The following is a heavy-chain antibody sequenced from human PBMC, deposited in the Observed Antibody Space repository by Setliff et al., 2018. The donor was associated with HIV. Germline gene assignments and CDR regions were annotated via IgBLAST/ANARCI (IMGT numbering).Heavy chain of an antibody. V-gene: IGHV1-46*01. Sequence: ASVKVSCKASGYTFTSYPMHWVRQAPGQGLEWMGVINTSGGSAGYAEKFRGRVTMTRDTSTSTVYMDLRNLRSEDTAVYYCARNQGDSSGWYAGDYWGHGTLITVSS. CDR2: INTSGGSA. D-gene: IGHD6-19*01. J-gene: IGHJ4*01. CDR1: GYTFTSYP. CDR3: ARNQGDSSGWYAGDY.